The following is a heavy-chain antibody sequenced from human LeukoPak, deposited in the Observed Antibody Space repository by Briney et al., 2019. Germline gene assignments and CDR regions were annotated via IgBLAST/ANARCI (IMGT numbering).Heavy chain of an antibody. J-gene: IGHJ3*02. CDR1: GFTFSSYS. CDR2: ISSSSSYI. V-gene: IGHV3-21*01. Sequence: GGSPRLSCAASGFTFSSYSMNWVRQAPGKGLEWVSSISSSSSYIYYADSVKGRFTISRDNAKNSLYLQMNSLRAEDTAVYYCARDSSVGAENWYSSGWDDAFDIWGQGTMVTVSS. CDR3: ARDSSVGAENWYSSGWDDAFDI. D-gene: IGHD6-19*01.